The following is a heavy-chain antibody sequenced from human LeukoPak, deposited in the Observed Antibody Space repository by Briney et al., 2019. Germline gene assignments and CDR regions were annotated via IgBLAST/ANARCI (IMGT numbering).Heavy chain of an antibody. J-gene: IGHJ3*02. CDR3: ARGTRGAFDI. CDR2: IYYSGST. Sequence: PSETLSLTCAVYGGSFSGYYWSWIRQPPGKGLEWIGYIYYSGSTNYNPSLKSRVTISVDTSKNQFSLKLSSVTAADTAVYYCARGTRGAFDIWGQGTMVTVSS. D-gene: IGHD1-1*01. V-gene: IGHV4-59*01. CDR1: GGSFSGYY.